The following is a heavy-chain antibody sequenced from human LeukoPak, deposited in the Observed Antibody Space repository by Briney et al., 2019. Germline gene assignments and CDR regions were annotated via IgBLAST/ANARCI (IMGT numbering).Heavy chain of an antibody. V-gene: IGHV1-2*02. J-gene: IGHJ6*03. CDR3: ARTTEAHSWRTRYYDYYMDV. Sequence: GASVKVSCKASGYTFTGYYMHWVRQAPGQGLEWMGWINPNSGGTNYAQRFQGRVTMTRDTSISTVYMELSRLRSDDTAVYYCARTTEAHSWRTRYYDYYMDVWGKGTTVTVSS. CDR2: INPNSGGT. CDR1: GYTFTGYY. D-gene: IGHD6-13*01.